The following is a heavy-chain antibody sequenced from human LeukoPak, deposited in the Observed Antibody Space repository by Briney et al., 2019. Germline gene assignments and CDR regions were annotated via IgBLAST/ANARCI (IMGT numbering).Heavy chain of an antibody. CDR1: GGSISSYY. D-gene: IGHD4-23*01. Sequence: SETLSLTCTVSGGSISSYYWSWVRQPPGKGLEWIGYIYYSGSTNYNPSLKSRVTISVDTSKNQFSLKLSSVTAADTAVYYCARDHLIRWPTHYYYYGMDVWGQGTTVTVSS. V-gene: IGHV4-59*01. J-gene: IGHJ6*02. CDR3: ARDHLIRWPTHYYYYGMDV. CDR2: IYYSGST.